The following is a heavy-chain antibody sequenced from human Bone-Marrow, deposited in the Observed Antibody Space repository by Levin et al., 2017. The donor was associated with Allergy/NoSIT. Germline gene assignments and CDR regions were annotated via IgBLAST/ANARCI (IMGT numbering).Heavy chain of an antibody. D-gene: IGHD5-24*01. CDR2: ISSSSRHI. CDR3: AVGIWGMATSTGVHS. V-gene: IGHV3-21*01. J-gene: IGHJ4*02. CDR1: GFTFLSYT. Sequence: TGGSLRLSCAASGFTFLSYTMAWVRQAPGKGLEWVSSISSSSRHIYYADSLKGRFTISRDNAKNSLYLQMSSLRVEHTVADCCAVGIWGMATSTGVHSWGQGTLVTASS.